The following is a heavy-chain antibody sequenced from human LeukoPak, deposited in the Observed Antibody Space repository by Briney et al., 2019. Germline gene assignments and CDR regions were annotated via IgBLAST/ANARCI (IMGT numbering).Heavy chain of an antibody. CDR2: MNPNSGNT. CDR1: GYTFTSYD. D-gene: IGHD6-13*01. V-gene: IGHV1-8*01. CDR3: ARGYIAAAGTGWFDP. Sequence: EASVTVSSTASGYTFTSYDINWVRQATGQGREWMGWMNPNSGNTGYAQKFQGRVTMTRNTSISTAYMELSSLRSEDTAVYYCARGYIAAAGTGWFDPWGQGTLVTVSS. J-gene: IGHJ5*02.